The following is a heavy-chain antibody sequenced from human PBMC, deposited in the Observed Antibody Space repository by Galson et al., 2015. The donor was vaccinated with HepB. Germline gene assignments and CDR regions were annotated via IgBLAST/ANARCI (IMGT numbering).Heavy chain of an antibody. CDR1: GFTFSSYW. V-gene: IGHV3-7*03. Sequence: SQRLSCAVSGFTFSSYWMSWVRQTPGKGLEWVAHINEDGSERYYVDYVKGRFTISRDNAKNSVFLQINSLRAEDTAVYYSGRSTTALFYWGQGALVTVAS. CDR2: INEDGSER. CDR3: GRSTTALFY. D-gene: IGHD2/OR15-2a*01. J-gene: IGHJ4*02.